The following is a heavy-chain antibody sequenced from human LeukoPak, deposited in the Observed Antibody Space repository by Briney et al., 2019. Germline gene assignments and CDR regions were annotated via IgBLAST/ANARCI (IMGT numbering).Heavy chain of an antibody. CDR2: IKYDRSEE. Sequence: GGSLRLSCAAPGFTFTNYLMSWVRQAPGRGLERVAKIKYDRSEEYYGDSVTRRFTISRDNSKASLYLQMDILRVEDTAVFFCATEECTNRGNFDLWGRGTLVSDPS. J-gene: IGHJ2*01. V-gene: IGHV3-7*02. D-gene: IGHD3-16*01. CDR3: ATEECTNRGNFDL. CDR1: GFTFTNYL.